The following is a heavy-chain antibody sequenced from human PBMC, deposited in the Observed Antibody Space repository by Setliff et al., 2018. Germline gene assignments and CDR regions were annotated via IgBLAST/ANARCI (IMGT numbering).Heavy chain of an antibody. CDR3: ARSPSSGAYWNPRPFYSDY. V-gene: IGHV4-61*09. D-gene: IGHD1-26*01. Sequence: PSETLSLTCTVSGASISSGGYYWTWIRQPAGKALEWIGHISPSGSTTYNPSLKSRVTISPDTSKNHFSLKVNSVTAADTALYYCARSPSSGAYWNPRPFYSDYWGQGTPVTV. CDR2: ISPSGST. J-gene: IGHJ4*02. CDR1: GASISSGGYY.